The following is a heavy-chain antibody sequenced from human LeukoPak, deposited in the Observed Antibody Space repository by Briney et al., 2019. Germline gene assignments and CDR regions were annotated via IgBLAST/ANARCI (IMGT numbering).Heavy chain of an antibody. CDR3: ARVDWGSSWQRVWFDP. V-gene: IGHV1-18*01. Sequence: GASVKVSCKASGGTFSSYAISWVRQAPGQGLEWMGWISAYNGNTNYAQKLQGRVTMTTDTSTSTAYMELRSLRSDDTAVYYCARVDWGSSWQRVWFDPWGQGTLVTVSS. J-gene: IGHJ5*02. CDR2: ISAYNGNT. CDR1: GGTFSSYA. D-gene: IGHD6-13*01.